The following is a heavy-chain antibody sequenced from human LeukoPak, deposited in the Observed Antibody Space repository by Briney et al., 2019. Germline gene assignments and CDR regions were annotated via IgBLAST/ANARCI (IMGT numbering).Heavy chain of an antibody. D-gene: IGHD6-13*01. J-gene: IGHJ6*02. V-gene: IGHV3-7*01. CDR1: GFTFSSYW. Sequence: PGESLTLSCAASGFTFSSYWMSWVRQPPGKGLEWVANIKQDGSEKYYVASVKRRFTISRDNAKNSLNLQMNSLRAEDTAVYDCAREQQLVRYYYYYYGMDVWGQGTTVTVSS. CDR3: AREQQLVRYYYYYYGMDV. CDR2: IKQDGSEK.